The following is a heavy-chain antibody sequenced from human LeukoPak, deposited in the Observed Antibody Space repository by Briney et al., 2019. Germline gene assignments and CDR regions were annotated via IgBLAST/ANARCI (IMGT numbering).Heavy chain of an antibody. V-gene: IGHV1-3*01. D-gene: IGHD6-19*01. Sequence: ASVKVSCKASGYISTSYAMHWVRQAPGQRLEWMGWINAGNGNTKYSQKFQGRVTITRDTSASTAYMELSSLRSEDTAVYYCARVVGRGWYYFDYWGQGTLVTVSS. CDR3: ARVVGRGWYYFDY. CDR2: INAGNGNT. CDR1: GYISTSYA. J-gene: IGHJ4*02.